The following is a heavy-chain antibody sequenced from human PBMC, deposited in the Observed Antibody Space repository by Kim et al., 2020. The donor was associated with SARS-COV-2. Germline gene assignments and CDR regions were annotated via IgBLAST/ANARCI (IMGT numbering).Heavy chain of an antibody. V-gene: IGHV4-34*01. CDR3: ARGRVLWFGEL. CDR1: GGSFSGYY. D-gene: IGHD3-10*01. Sequence: SETLSLTCAVYGGSFSGYYWSWIRQPQGKGLEWIGEINHSGSTNYNPSLKSRVTISVDTSKNQFSLKLSSVTAADTAVYYCARGRVLWFGELWGQGTLVTVSS. J-gene: IGHJ4*02. CDR2: INHSGST.